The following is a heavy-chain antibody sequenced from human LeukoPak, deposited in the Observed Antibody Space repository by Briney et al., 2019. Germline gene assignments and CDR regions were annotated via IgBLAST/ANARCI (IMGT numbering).Heavy chain of an antibody. V-gene: IGHV3-53*01. Sequence: GGSLRLSCAASGFPVSTTYMSWVRQAPGKGLEWVSVIYSGGSTYSADSVKGRFTISRDNSKNTLYLQMNSLRAEDTAMYYCVRGSPGYSSSWHAYWGQGTLVTVSS. J-gene: IGHJ4*02. CDR3: VRGSPGYSSSWHAY. CDR2: IYSGGST. D-gene: IGHD6-13*01. CDR1: GFPVSTTY.